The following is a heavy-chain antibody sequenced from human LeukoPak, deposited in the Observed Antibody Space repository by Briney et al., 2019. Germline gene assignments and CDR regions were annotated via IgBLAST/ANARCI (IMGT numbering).Heavy chain of an antibody. D-gene: IGHD3-10*01. Sequence: GASVKVSCKASGYTFTGYYLNWVRQAPGQGLEGMGWINPNSGGTNYAQKFQGRVSMTRDTSISTAYMELSRLRSDDTAVYYCARAGKLMITMVRGALASRDAFHIWGQGTMVTVSS. CDR1: GYTFTGYY. J-gene: IGHJ3*02. CDR3: ARAGKLMITMVRGALASRDAFHI. CDR2: INPNSGGT. V-gene: IGHV1-2*02.